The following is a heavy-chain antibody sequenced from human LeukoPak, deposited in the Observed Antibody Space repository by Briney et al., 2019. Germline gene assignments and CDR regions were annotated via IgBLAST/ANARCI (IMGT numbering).Heavy chain of an antibody. CDR3: ARLGGYYFDY. CDR1: GGSISGYY. Sequence: PSETLSLTRTVSGGSISGYYWSWIRQPPGKGLEWIGYIYYSGSTNYNPSLKSRVTLSLDTSKNQFSLKLTSVTAADAAVYYCARLGGYYFDYWGQGTLVAVSS. D-gene: IGHD3-22*01. V-gene: IGHV4-59*01. CDR2: IYYSGST. J-gene: IGHJ4*02.